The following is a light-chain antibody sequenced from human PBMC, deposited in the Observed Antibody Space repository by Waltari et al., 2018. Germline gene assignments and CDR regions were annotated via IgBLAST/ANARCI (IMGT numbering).Light chain of an antibody. Sequence: ELVLTQSPGTLSLSPGARATLSCRASPSVGRSLAWYQQKPGQAPRLLIYGASNRAPGIPDRFSGSGSGTDFSLTISRLEPEDFGLYSCQHYVRLPATFGQGTKVEIK. V-gene: IGKV3-20*01. CDR3: QHYVRLPAT. J-gene: IGKJ1*01. CDR2: GAS. CDR1: PSVGRS.